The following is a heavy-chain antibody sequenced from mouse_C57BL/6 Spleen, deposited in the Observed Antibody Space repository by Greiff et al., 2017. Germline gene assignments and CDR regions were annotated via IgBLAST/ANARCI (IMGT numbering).Heavy chain of an antibody. D-gene: IGHD2-1*01. V-gene: IGHV1-54*01. Sequence: QVQLKQSGAALVRPGTSVKVSCKASGYAFTNYLIEWVKQRPGQGLEWIGVIHPGSGGTNYNEKFKVKATLTADTSASTAYMQLSSLTSEDSAVYFCAREGDGNYDWFAYWGQGTLVTVAA. CDR3: AREGDGNYDWFAY. CDR1: GYAFTNYL. CDR2: IHPGSGGT. J-gene: IGHJ3*01.